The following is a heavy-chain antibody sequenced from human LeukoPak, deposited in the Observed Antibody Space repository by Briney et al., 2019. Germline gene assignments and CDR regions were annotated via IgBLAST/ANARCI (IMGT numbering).Heavy chain of an antibody. J-gene: IGHJ6*03. D-gene: IGHD2-15*01. Sequence: QPGGSLRLSCAASGITFSSYAMSWVRQAPGKGLEWVSAISGSGGSTYYADSVKGRFTISRDNSKNTLYLQMNSLRAEDTAVYYCAKHVGSGYYYYYMDVWGKGTTVTVSS. CDR1: GITFSSYA. V-gene: IGHV3-23*01. CDR3: AKHVGSGYYYYYMDV. CDR2: ISGSGGST.